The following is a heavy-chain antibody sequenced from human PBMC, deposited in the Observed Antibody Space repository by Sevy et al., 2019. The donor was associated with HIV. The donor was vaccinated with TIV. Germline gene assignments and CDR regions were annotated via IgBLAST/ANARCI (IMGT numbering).Heavy chain of an antibody. J-gene: IGHJ4*02. D-gene: IGHD3-9*01. CDR3: ARLPTGLPSFNYLLSTYFDS. Sequence: GGSLRLSCAASGFDFNNHWMSWVRQAPEKGLEWAANIKHDGSETYYVDSLEGRFTISRDNAKNSLSLQINDLRAEDTAMYYCARLPTGLPSFNYLLSTYFDSWGQGTLVTVSS. CDR1: GFDFNNHW. V-gene: IGHV3-7*03. CDR2: IKHDGSET.